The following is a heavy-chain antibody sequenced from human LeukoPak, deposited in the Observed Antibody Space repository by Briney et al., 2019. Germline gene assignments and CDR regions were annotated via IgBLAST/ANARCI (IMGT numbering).Heavy chain of an antibody. CDR2: IIPIFGTA. D-gene: IGHD2-8*01. Sequence: ASVKVSCKASGGTFSSYAISWVRQAPGQGLEWMGGIIPIFGTANYAQKFQGRVTITADESTSTAYMELGSLRSEDTAVYYCTRPVPKSDCTNGVCHQVDYWGQGTLVTVSS. CDR1: GGTFSSYA. J-gene: IGHJ4*02. V-gene: IGHV1-69*13. CDR3: TRPVPKSDCTNGVCHQVDY.